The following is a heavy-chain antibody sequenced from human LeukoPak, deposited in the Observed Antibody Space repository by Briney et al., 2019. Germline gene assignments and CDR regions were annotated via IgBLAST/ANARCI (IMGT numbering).Heavy chain of an antibody. CDR2: ISSSSSTI. Sequence: GGSLRLSCAASGFTFSSYSMNWVRQAPGEGLEWVSYISSSSSTIYYADSVKGRFTISRDNAKNSMYLQMNSLRAEDTAVYYCARDYYDSSGYFYYGMDVWGQGTTVTVSS. J-gene: IGHJ6*02. CDR1: GFTFSSYS. CDR3: ARDYYDSSGYFYYGMDV. V-gene: IGHV3-48*04. D-gene: IGHD3-22*01.